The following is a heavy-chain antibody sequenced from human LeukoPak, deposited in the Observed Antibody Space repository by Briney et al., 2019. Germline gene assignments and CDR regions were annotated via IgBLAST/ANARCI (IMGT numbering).Heavy chain of an antibody. CDR3: ARIGSGRSHFDY. J-gene: IGHJ4*02. CDR2: IYYSGST. CDR1: GGSISSGGSY. Sequence: NPSETLSLTCTVSGGSISSGGSYWSWIRQHPGKGLEWIGYIYYSGSTYYNPSLKSRVTISVDTSNNQFSLKLSSVTAADTGMYFCARIGSGRSHFDYWGQGTLVTVSS. D-gene: IGHD3-10*01. V-gene: IGHV4-31*03.